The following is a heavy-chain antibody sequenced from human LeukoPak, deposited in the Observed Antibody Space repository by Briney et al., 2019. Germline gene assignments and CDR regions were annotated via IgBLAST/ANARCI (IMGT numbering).Heavy chain of an antibody. CDR3: ARDGDATSGSFDY. J-gene: IGHJ4*02. Sequence: GGSLGLSCAVSGFTFSSYWMSWVRQAPGKGLEWVANIKQDGGEKNYVDSVKGRFTISRDNARNSLYLQMKSLRGEDTAVYYCARDGDATSGSFDYWGQGTLVTVSS. CDR1: GFTFSSYW. D-gene: IGHD3-22*01. CDR2: IKQDGGEK. V-gene: IGHV3-7*01.